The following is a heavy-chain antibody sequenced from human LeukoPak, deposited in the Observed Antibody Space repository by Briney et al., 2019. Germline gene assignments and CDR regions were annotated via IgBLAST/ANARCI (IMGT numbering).Heavy chain of an antibody. CDR3: AREANPDYAFDI. Sequence: GGSLRLPCAASGFTLSSYGMSWVRQAPGKGLEWVSAISGSGGSTYYADSVKGRFTISRDNAKNSLYLQMNSPRAEDTAVYYCAREANPDYAFDIWGQGTMVTVSS. CDR2: ISGSGGST. V-gene: IGHV3-23*01. D-gene: IGHD4/OR15-4a*01. CDR1: GFTLSSYG. J-gene: IGHJ3*02.